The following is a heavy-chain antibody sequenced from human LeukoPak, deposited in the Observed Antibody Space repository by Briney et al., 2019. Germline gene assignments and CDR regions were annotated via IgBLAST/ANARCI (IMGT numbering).Heavy chain of an antibody. CDR1: GSTFSSYG. V-gene: IGHV3-30*18. CDR2: ISYDGSNK. Sequence: PGGSLRLSCAASGSTFSSYGMHWVRQAPGKGLEWVAVISYDGSNKYYADSVKGRFTISRDNSKNTLYLQMNSLRAEDTAVYYCAKVSIARIAAAGNDAFDIWGQGTMVTVSS. CDR3: AKVSIARIAAAGNDAFDI. J-gene: IGHJ3*02. D-gene: IGHD6-13*01.